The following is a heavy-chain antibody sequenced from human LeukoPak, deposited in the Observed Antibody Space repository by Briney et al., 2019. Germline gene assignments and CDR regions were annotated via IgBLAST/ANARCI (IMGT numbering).Heavy chain of an antibody. CDR2: INPNSGGT. D-gene: IGHD6-13*01. CDR1: GYTFTDYY. V-gene: IGHV1-2*02. Sequence: GASVKVSCKASGYTFTDYYMHWVRQAPGQGLEWMGWINPNSGGTIYAQKFQGRVTMTRDTSITTAYMELSRLRSDDTAVYYCARGVAASGTDYWGQGTLVTVSS. J-gene: IGHJ4*02. CDR3: ARGVAASGTDY.